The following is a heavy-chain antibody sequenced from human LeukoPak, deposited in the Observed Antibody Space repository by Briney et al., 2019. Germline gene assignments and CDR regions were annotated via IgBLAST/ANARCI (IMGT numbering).Heavy chain of an antibody. V-gene: IGHV4-38-2*02. D-gene: IGHD2-21*01. CDR2: IYHSGST. CDR1: GSSISNYY. CDR3: ARDTFVADYYYYYMDV. Sequence: SETLSLTCTVSGSSISNYYWTWIRQPPGKGLEWIGSIYHSGSTYYNPSLKSRVTISVDTSKNQFSLKLSSVTAADTAVYYCARDTFVADYYYYYMDVWGKGTTVTVSS. J-gene: IGHJ6*03.